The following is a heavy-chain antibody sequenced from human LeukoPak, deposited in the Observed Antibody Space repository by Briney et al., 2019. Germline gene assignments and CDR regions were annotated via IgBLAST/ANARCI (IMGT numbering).Heavy chain of an antibody. CDR3: ARVGYLMDAFDI. Sequence: SETLSLTYTVSGGSISSYYWSWIRQPLGKGLEWIGYIYYSGSTNYNPSLKSRVTISVDTSKNQFSLKLSSVTAADTAVYYCARVGYLMDAFDIWGQGTMVTVSS. CDR2: IYYSGST. V-gene: IGHV4-59*01. J-gene: IGHJ3*02. CDR1: GGSISSYY. D-gene: IGHD2-8*01.